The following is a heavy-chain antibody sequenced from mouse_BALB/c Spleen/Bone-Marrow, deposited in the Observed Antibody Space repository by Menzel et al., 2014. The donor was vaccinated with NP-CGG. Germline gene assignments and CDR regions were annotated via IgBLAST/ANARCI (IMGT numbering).Heavy chain of an antibody. J-gene: IGHJ2*01. CDR1: GYTFTNYW. CDR3: ARGHYFDY. D-gene: IGHD3-3*01. CDR2: IYPGGGYT. V-gene: IGHV1-63*02. Sequence: VQRVESGAELVRPGTSVKMSCKAAGYTFTNYWIGWVKQRPGHGLEWIGDIYPGGGYTNYNEKFKGKATLAADTSSSTAYLQLSSLTSEDSAFYYYARGHYFDYWGQGTTLTVSS.